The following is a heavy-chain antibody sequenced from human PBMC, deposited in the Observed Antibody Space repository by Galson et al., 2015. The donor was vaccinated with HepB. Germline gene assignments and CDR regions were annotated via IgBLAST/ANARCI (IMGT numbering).Heavy chain of an antibody. V-gene: IGHV1-69*06. CDR3: ARVMVAATVDAFDV. CDR2: IIPIFGTA. Sequence: SVKVSCKASGGTFSSYAISWVRQAPGQGLEWMGGIIPIFGTANYAQKFQGRVTITADKSTSTAYMELSSLRSEDTAVYYCARVMVAATVDAFDVWGQGTMVTVSS. J-gene: IGHJ3*01. CDR1: GGTFSSYA. D-gene: IGHD2-15*01.